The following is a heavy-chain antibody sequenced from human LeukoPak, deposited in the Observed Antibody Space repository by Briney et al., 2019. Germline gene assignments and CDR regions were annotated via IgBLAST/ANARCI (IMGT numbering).Heavy chain of an antibody. CDR1: GFTFSDYY. CDR2: ISHSGNTI. Sequence: GGSLRLSCAASGFTFSDYYMSWVGQAPGKGVEWISYISHSGNTIRYADSVKGRFTISRDNAKNSLYLQLNSLRDDDTAVYYCARYRVTTNDYFDYWGQGTLVTVSS. CDR3: ARYRVTTNDYFDY. V-gene: IGHV3-11*01. D-gene: IGHD4-17*01. J-gene: IGHJ4*02.